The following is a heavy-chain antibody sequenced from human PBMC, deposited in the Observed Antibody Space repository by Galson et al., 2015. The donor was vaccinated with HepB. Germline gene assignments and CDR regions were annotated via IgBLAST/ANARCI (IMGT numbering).Heavy chain of an antibody. CDR1: GFTFSNAR. J-gene: IGHJ4*02. Sequence: SLRLSCAASGFTFSNARMSWVRQAPGKGLEWVGRIKSRTNGGTTDYAAPVKGRFTISRDDSKNTLYLQMNSLKTEDTAVYYCTTDWEITFGGVIVKYFDYWGQGTLVTVSS. V-gene: IGHV3-15*01. CDR2: IKSRTNGGTT. CDR3: TTDWEITFGGVIVKYFDY. D-gene: IGHD3-16*02.